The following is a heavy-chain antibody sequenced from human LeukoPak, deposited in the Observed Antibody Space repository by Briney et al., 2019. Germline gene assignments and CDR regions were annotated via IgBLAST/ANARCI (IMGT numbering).Heavy chain of an antibody. V-gene: IGHV4-4*07. J-gene: IGHJ3*02. CDR2: IYTSGST. CDR1: GGSISSYY. CDR3: ARFDSSGYRDDDAFDI. D-gene: IGHD3-22*01. Sequence: SETLSLTCTVSGGSISSYYWSWIQQPAGKGLEWIGRIYTSGSTNYNPSLKSRVTMSVDTSKNQFSLKLSSVTAADTAVYYCARFDSSGYRDDDAFDIWGQGTMVIVSS.